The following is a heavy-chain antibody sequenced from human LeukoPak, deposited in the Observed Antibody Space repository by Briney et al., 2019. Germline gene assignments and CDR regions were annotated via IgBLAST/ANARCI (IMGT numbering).Heavy chain of an antibody. D-gene: IGHD5-18*01. Sequence: GGSLRLSCAASGFTFSSYGMHWVRQAPGKGLEWAAFIRYDGSNKYYADSVKGRFTISRDNSKNTLYLQMNSLRAEDTAVYYCAKNRYSYGPFDYWGQGTLVTVSS. J-gene: IGHJ4*02. CDR1: GFTFSSYG. V-gene: IGHV3-30*02. CDR3: AKNRYSYGPFDY. CDR2: IRYDGSNK.